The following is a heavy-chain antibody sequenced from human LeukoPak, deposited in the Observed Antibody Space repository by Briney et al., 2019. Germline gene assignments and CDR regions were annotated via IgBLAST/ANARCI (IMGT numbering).Heavy chain of an antibody. D-gene: IGHD3-10*01. J-gene: IGHJ4*02. CDR1: GGSIRNDNYY. V-gene: IGHV4-39*07. Sequence: SETLSLTCTVSGGSIRNDNYYWGLIRQPPGKGLEWIGSIFYSGSTYYNPSLKSRVTISIATSKNQFSLKLSSVTAADTAVYYCARVTEWFGEFTIDYWGQGTLVTVSS. CDR2: IFYSGST. CDR3: ARVTEWFGEFTIDY.